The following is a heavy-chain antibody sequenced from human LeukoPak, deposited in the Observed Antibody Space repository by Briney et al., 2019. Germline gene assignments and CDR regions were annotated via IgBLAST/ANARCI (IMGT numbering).Heavy chain of an antibody. CDR2: ISGSVGST. CDR1: GFSLSTYT. V-gene: IGHV3-23*01. J-gene: IGHJ4*02. CDR3: AKPYYYDSSDNYYGNFDY. Sequence: PGGSLRLPCAASGFSLSTYTMAWVRQAPGKGLEWVSGISGSVGSTYYADSVKGRFTISRDNSKNTLYLQMNSLRAEDTAVYYCAKPYYYDSSDNYYGNFDYWGQGTLVTVSS. D-gene: IGHD3-22*01.